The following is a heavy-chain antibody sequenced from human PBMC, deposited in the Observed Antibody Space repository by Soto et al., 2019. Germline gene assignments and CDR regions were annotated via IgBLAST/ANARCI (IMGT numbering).Heavy chain of an antibody. Sequence: SQTLSLTCAISGDIVSSNSAAWNWIRQSPSRGLEWLGRTYYRSKWYNDYAVSVKSRITINPDTTNNKFSLQLNSLTPEDTTVYYFARNRVGEVAVRGAIIRLASDYYYYGVDVWGQGTPVTVSS. CDR2: TYYRSKWYN. V-gene: IGHV6-1*01. CDR1: GDIVSSNSAA. CDR3: ARNRVGEVAVRGAIIRLASDYYYYGVDV. J-gene: IGHJ6*02. D-gene: IGHD3-10*01.